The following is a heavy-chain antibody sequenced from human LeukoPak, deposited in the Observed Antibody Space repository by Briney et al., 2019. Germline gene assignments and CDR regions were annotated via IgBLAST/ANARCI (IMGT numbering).Heavy chain of an antibody. D-gene: IGHD6-19*01. V-gene: IGHV1-2*02. CDR1: GYTFTGYY. CDR2: INPNSGGT. J-gene: IGHJ4*02. CDR3: ARDHVGSGWYFDS. Sequence: ASVKVSCKASGYTFTGYYMHWVRQAPGQGLEWMGWINPNSGGTNYAQKFQGRVTMTRDTSISTAYMELSRLTSDDTAVFYCARDHVGSGWYFDSWGQGTLVTVSS.